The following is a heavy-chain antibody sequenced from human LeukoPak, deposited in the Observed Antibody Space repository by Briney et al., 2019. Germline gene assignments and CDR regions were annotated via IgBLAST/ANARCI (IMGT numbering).Heavy chain of an antibody. Sequence: ASVKVSCKASGGTFSSYAIRWVRQAPGQGLEWMGGIVPIFGTPNYAQSFQGRLTITADESTSTAYMELSSLRSEDTAMYYCTTSTGYYYVPGYWGQGTLVTVSS. D-gene: IGHD3-22*01. CDR1: GGTFSSYA. CDR3: TTSTGYYYVPGY. J-gene: IGHJ4*02. V-gene: IGHV1-69*13. CDR2: IVPIFGTP.